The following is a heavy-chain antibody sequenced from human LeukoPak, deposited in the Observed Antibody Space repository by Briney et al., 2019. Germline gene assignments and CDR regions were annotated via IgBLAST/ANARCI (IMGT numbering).Heavy chain of an antibody. V-gene: IGHV5-51*01. CDR1: RYIFSTYC. CDR3: ARRAYCGGDCTSAYSHYFAMDV. J-gene: IGHJ6*02. Sequence: GESLKISRKGSRYIFSTYCIAWVRQMPGKGLEWMGIFCPGDSDITYSPSVQGQVTISADKSTSIAYLQWSSLKASDTAMYYCARRAYCGGDCTSAYSHYFAMDVWGQGTTVTVSS. D-gene: IGHD2-21*02. CDR2: FCPGDSDI.